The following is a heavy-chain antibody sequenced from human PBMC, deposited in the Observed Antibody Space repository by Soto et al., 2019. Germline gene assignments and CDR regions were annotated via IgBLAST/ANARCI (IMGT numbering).Heavy chain of an antibody. CDR1: GGSISSGDYY. CDR2: IYYSGST. Sequence: QVQLQESGPGLVKPSQTLSLTCTVSGGSISSGDYYWSWIRQPPGKGLEWIGYIYYSGSTYYNPSHKSRVITSVDTSKDQLSLKLSSVPAADTAGDEFARAQGSGFLVSWGQGTLVTVSS. D-gene: IGHD3-10*01. V-gene: IGHV4-30-4*01. J-gene: IGHJ4*02. CDR3: ARAQGSGFLVS.